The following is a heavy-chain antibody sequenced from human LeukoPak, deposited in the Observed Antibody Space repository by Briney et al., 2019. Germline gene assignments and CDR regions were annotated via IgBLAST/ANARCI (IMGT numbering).Heavy chain of an antibody. Sequence: EASVKVSCKASGYTFTGYYMHWVRQAPGQGLEWMGWINPNSGGTNYAQKFQGRVTMTRDTSISTAYMELSRLRSDDTAVYYCARQIFGVAHDAFDIWGQGTMVTVPS. D-gene: IGHD3-3*01. V-gene: IGHV1-2*02. J-gene: IGHJ3*02. CDR3: ARQIFGVAHDAFDI. CDR1: GYTFTGYY. CDR2: INPNSGGT.